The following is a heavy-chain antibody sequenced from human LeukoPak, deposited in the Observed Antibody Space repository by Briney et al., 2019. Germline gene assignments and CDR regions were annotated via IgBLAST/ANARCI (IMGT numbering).Heavy chain of an antibody. CDR2: ISASGAGS. J-gene: IGHJ6*02. CDR1: GLTFSTYA. CDR3: ANFSGSWHYYAMDV. Sequence: QPGGSLRLSCAASGLTFSTYAMSWVRQAPGKGLEWVSAISASGAGSYYADSVKGRFTIYREHSTNTLYLQMSSLRAEDTAVYYCANFSGSWHYYAMDVWGQGTTVTVSS. V-gene: IGHV3-23*01. D-gene: IGHD3-10*01.